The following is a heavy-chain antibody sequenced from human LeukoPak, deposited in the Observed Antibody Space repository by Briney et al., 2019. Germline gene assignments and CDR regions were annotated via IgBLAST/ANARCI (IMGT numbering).Heavy chain of an antibody. CDR3: ASYSYGLRRDAFDI. CDR1: GASINSGDYC. J-gene: IGHJ3*02. Sequence: SQTLSLTCTVSGASINSGDYCWSWIRQSPGKGLEWIGEINHSGSTNYNPSLKSRVTISVDTSKNQFSLKLSSVTAADTAVYYCASYSYGLRRDAFDIWGQGTMVTVSS. V-gene: IGHV4-30-4*01. D-gene: IGHD5-18*01. CDR2: INHSGST.